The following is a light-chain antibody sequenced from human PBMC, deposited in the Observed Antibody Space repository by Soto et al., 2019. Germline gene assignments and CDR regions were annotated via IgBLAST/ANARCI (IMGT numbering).Light chain of an antibody. CDR1: QSVSSD. V-gene: IGKV3-15*01. CDR3: QQYNDWPMT. Sequence: EKVMTQSPATLSVFPGERSTLSCRASQSVSSDLAWYQQKHGQXPRXXFYGASARATGIPNRFSGSGSGTELTITISSLQSEDCAVYDCQQYNDWPMTFGQGTRLEIK. J-gene: IGKJ5*01. CDR2: GAS.